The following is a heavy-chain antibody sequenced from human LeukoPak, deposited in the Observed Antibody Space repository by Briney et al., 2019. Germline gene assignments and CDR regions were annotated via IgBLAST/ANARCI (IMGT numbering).Heavy chain of an antibody. Sequence: GGSLRLSCAASGFTFSSYGLHWVRQAPGKGLEWVAVISYDGSNKYYADSVKGRFTISRDNSKNTLYLQMNSLRAEDTAVYYCAKAGDYYDSIGYYYFDYWGQGTLVTVSS. D-gene: IGHD3-22*01. CDR2: ISYDGSNK. CDR3: AKAGDYYDSIGYYYFDY. J-gene: IGHJ4*02. CDR1: GFTFSSYG. V-gene: IGHV3-30*18.